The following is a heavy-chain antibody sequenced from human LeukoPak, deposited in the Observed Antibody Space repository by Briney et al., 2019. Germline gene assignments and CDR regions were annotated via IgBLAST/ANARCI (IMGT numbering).Heavy chain of an antibody. CDR3: TRDRGSGSYYDGYYFDY. CDR2: IRSKAYGGTT. V-gene: IGHV3-49*04. Sequence: GGSLRLSCTASGFTFGDYAMSWVRQAPGKGLEWVGFIRSKAYGGTTEYAASVKGRFTISRDDSKSNAYLQMNSLKTEDTAVYYCTRDRGSGSYYDGYYFDYWGQGTLVTVSS. J-gene: IGHJ4*02. D-gene: IGHD3-10*01. CDR1: GFTFGDYA.